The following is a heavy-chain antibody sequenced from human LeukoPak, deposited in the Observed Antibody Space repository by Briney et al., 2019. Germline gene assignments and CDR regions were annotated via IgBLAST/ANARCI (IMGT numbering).Heavy chain of an antibody. CDR2: MNPNSGNT. D-gene: IGHD6-19*01. J-gene: IGHJ6*02. CDR3: ARVAVAGFPFDYYYGMDV. Sequence: ASVKVSCKASGYTLTSYDINWVRQATGQGLERMGWMNPNSGNTGYAQKFQGRVTMTRNTSISTAYMELSSLRSEDTAVYYCARVAVAGFPFDYYYGMDVWGQGTTVTVSS. V-gene: IGHV1-8*01. CDR1: GYTLTSYD.